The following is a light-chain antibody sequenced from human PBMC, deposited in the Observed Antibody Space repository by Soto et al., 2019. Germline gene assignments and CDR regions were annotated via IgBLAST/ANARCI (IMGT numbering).Light chain of an antibody. J-gene: IGKJ4*01. CDR3: QQYKTWLT. Sequence: EVVLTQSPATLSVSPGERVTLSCRASQSVDYNLAWYQQKPGQAPRLLIYGVATRATGIPARFSGSASGTEFTLTISSLQSEDFAIYYCQQYKTWLTFGGGTKVEIK. V-gene: IGKV3-15*01. CDR2: GVA. CDR1: QSVDYN.